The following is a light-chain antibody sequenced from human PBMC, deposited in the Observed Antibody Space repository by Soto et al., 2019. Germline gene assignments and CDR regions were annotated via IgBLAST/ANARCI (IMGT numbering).Light chain of an antibody. J-gene: IGLJ1*01. CDR3: SSYTSDWGV. V-gene: IGLV2-14*01. CDR1: SSDVGGYDF. Sequence: QSALTQPASVSGSPGQSITISCTGTSSDVGGYDFVSWYQHHPGKAPKLINYEVSTRPSGVSNRFSGSKSGNTASLTISGVQADDEADYYCSSYTSDWGVFGTGTRSPS. CDR2: EVS.